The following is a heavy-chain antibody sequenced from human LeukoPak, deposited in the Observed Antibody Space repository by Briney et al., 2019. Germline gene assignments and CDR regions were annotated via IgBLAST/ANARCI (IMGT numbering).Heavy chain of an antibody. CDR2: ISSSSSYI. J-gene: IGHJ3*02. Sequence: GRSLRLSCAASGFTFSSYGMHWVRQAPGKGLEWVSSISSSSSYIYYADSVKGRFTISRDNAKNSLHLQMNSLRDEDTAVYYCARGGFDAFDIWGQGTMVTVSS. V-gene: IGHV3-21*01. D-gene: IGHD3-16*01. CDR3: ARGGFDAFDI. CDR1: GFTFSSYG.